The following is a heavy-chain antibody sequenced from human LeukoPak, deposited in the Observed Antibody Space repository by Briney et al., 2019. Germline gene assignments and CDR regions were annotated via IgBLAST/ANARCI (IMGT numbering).Heavy chain of an antibody. Sequence: GGSLRLSCAASGFTFSSYGMHWVRQAPGKGLEWVAVISYDGSNKYYADSAKGRFTISRDNSKNTVYLQMNSLRDEDTAVYYCAREWFYDSSGYYVYWGQGTLVTVSS. D-gene: IGHD3-22*01. CDR3: AREWFYDSSGYYVY. J-gene: IGHJ4*02. CDR1: GFTFSSYG. V-gene: IGHV3-30*03. CDR2: ISYDGSNK.